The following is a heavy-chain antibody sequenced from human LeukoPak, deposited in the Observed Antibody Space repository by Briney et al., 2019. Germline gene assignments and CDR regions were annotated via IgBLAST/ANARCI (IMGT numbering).Heavy chain of an antibody. J-gene: IGHJ4*02. CDR1: GDSISSHY. CDR2: INHSGST. V-gene: IGHV4-34*01. CDR3: ARLRSPGDFDY. D-gene: IGHD1-26*01. Sequence: SETLSLTCSVSGDSISSHYWSWIRQPPGKGLEWIGEINHSGSTNYNPSLKSRVTISVDTSKNQFSLRLNSVTAADTAMYYCARLRSPGDFDYWGQGTLVTVSS.